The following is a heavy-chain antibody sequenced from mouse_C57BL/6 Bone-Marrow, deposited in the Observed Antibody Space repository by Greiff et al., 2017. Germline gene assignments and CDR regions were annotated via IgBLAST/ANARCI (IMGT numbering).Heavy chain of an antibody. D-gene: IGHD2-4*01. CDR3: TRAYDYDVGVAY. CDR2: IDPETGGT. V-gene: IGHV1-15*01. J-gene: IGHJ3*01. Sequence: VQLQQSGAELVRPGASVTLSCKASGYTFTDYELHWVKQTPVHGLEWIGAIDPETGGTAYNQKFKGKAILTADKSSSTAYMELRSLTSEDSAVYCCTRAYDYDVGVAYWGQGTLVTVSA. CDR1: GYTFTDYE.